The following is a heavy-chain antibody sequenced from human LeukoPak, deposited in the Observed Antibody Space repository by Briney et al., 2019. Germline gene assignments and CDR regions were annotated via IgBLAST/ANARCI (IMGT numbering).Heavy chain of an antibody. Sequence: SETLSLTCAVYGGSFSGYYWSWIRQPPGKGLEWIGEINHSGSTNYNPSLKSRVTISVDTSKNQFSLKLSSVTAADTAVYYCARMSIHGVYCSSTSCFDFDYWGQGTLVTVSS. J-gene: IGHJ4*02. D-gene: IGHD2-2*01. CDR2: INHSGST. V-gene: IGHV4-34*01. CDR3: ARMSIHGVYCSSTSCFDFDY. CDR1: GGSFSGYY.